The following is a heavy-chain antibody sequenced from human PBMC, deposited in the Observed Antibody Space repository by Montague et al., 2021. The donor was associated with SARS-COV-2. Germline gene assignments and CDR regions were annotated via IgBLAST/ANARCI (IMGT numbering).Heavy chain of an antibody. J-gene: IGHJ4*02. CDR1: GFSLSTSGVG. CDR3: AHSYGDYLFDY. CDR2: IYWDDDK. Sequence: PALGKPTQTLTLTCTFSGFSLSTSGVGVGWIRQPPGKALEWLALIYWDDDKPYSPSLKSRLTITKDTSKNQVVLTITNMDPVDTATYYYAHSYGDYLFDYWGQGTLVTVSS. V-gene: IGHV2-5*02. D-gene: IGHD4-17*01.